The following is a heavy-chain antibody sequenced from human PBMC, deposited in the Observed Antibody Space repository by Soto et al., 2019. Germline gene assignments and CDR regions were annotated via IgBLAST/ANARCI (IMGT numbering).Heavy chain of an antibody. D-gene: IGHD1-1*01. CDR3: AKATATSGGAFEI. Sequence: PGGSLRLSCAVSGFICSSYDMSWARQAPGKGLEWVSTILVGGSTHYEDAVKGRFTISRDTSKNTVYLQMSSLTAGDTAVYYCAKATATSGGAFEIYGQGTMVTVSS. J-gene: IGHJ3*02. CDR2: ILVGGST. CDR1: GFICSSYD. V-gene: IGHV3-23*01.